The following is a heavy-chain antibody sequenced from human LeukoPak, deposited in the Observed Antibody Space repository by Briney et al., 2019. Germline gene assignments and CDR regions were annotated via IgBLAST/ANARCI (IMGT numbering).Heavy chain of an antibody. CDR1: GGSICSYY. Sequence: PSETLSLTCTVSGGSICSYYWSWVRQPAGKGVEWIGPIYTSGTINYNPSLKSRITISVDTSNNQFSLKLSSVTAADTAVYYCARDYFDSSGYRHDVFDIWGQGTMVTVSS. J-gene: IGHJ3*02. D-gene: IGHD3-22*01. CDR3: ARDYFDSSGYRHDVFDI. V-gene: IGHV4-4*07. CDR2: IYTSGTI.